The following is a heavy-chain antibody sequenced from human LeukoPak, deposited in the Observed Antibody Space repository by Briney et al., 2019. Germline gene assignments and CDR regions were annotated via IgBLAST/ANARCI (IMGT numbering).Heavy chain of an antibody. J-gene: IGHJ4*02. CDR1: GYTFIGYF. CDR2: INPHSGGT. CDR3: ARELGGYYDSSGYFPFDY. V-gene: IGHV1-2*02. D-gene: IGHD3-22*01. Sequence: ASVKVSCKASGYTFIGYFIHWVRQAPGQGLEWMGWINPHSGGTKFAQKFEGRVTMTRDTSTSTAYMELRSLRSDDTAVYYCARELGGYYDSSGYFPFDYWGQGTLVTVSS.